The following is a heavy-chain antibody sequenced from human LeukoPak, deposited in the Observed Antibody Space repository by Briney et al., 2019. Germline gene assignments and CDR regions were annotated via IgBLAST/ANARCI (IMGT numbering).Heavy chain of an antibody. CDR1: GYTLTDYY. V-gene: IGHV1-2*02. CDR3: ARDRDTTIFGVVISYYYYMDV. J-gene: IGHJ6*03. D-gene: IGHD3-3*01. CDR2: INPNSGGT. Sequence: ASVKVSCKASGYTLTDYYMHWVRQAPGQGLEWMGWINPNSGGTNYAQKFQGRVTMTRDTSISTAYMELSRLRSDDTAVYYCARDRDTTIFGVVISYYYYMDVWGKGTTVTVSS.